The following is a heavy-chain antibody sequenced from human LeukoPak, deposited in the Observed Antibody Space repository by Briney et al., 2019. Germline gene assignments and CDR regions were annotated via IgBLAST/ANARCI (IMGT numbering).Heavy chain of an antibody. CDR3: AKNVRLGSGELSFAPFKNWFDP. D-gene: IGHD3-16*02. Sequence: ASVKVSCKASGYTFTAFYIHWVRQAPGQGLEWMGGIIPIFGTANYAQKFQGRVTITADKSTSTAYMELSSLRSEDTAVYYCAKNVRLGSGELSFAPFKNWFDPWGQGTLVTVSS. CDR2: IIPIFGTA. J-gene: IGHJ5*02. V-gene: IGHV1-69*06. CDR1: GYTFTAFY.